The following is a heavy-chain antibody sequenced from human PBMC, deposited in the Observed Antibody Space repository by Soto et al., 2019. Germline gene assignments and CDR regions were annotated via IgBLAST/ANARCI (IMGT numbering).Heavy chain of an antibody. J-gene: IGHJ4*02. D-gene: IGHD2-15*01. Sequence: GGSLRLSCVASGFTFSSYAMHWVRQAPGKGLEWVAVISYDGSNKYYADSVKGRFTISRDNSKNTLYLQMNSLRAEDTAVYYCARDLGYCSGGSCYSFYYFDYWGQGTLVTVSS. V-gene: IGHV3-30-3*01. CDR2: ISYDGSNK. CDR3: ARDLGYCSGGSCYSFYYFDY. CDR1: GFTFSSYA.